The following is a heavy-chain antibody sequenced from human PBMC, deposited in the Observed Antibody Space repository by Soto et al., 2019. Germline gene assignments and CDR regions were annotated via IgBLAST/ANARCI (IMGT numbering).Heavy chain of an antibody. CDR1: GFTFTISA. J-gene: IGHJ5*02. V-gene: IGHV1-58*01. D-gene: IGHD3-3*01. CDR3: AADRGFWSNLNGFGP. CDR2: IVVGSGNT. Sequence: PSVKVSCKASGFTFTISAVQWVRQARGQRLEWIGLIVVGSGNTNYAQKFQERVTITRDMSTSTAYMELSSLRSEDTAVYYCAADRGFWSNLNGFGPWGQGTLVTVSS.